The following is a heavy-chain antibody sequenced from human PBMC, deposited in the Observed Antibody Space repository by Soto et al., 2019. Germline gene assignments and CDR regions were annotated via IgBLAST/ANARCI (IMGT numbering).Heavy chain of an antibody. Sequence: SETLSLTCAVSGGSISSGGYSWSWIRQPPGKGLEWIGYIYHSGSTYYNPSLKSRVTISVDRSKNQFSLKLSSVTAADTAVYYCARGLYWVTATSYYYYGMDVWGQGTTVTVSS. V-gene: IGHV4-30-2*01. D-gene: IGHD2-21*02. CDR1: GGSISSGGYS. J-gene: IGHJ6*02. CDR2: IYHSGST. CDR3: ARGLYWVTATSYYYYGMDV.